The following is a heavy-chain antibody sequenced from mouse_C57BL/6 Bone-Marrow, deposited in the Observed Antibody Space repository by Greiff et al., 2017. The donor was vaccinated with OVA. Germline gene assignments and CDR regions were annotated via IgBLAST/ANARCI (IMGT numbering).Heavy chain of an antibody. V-gene: IGHV5-17*01. J-gene: IGHJ1*03. Sequence: EVQRVESGGGLVKPGGSLKLSCAASGFTFSDYGVHWVRQAPEKGLEWVAYISSGSSTIYYADTVKGRFTISRDNAKNTLFLQMTSLRSEDTAMYYCARINYWYFDVWGTGTTVTVSS. CDR3: ARINYWYFDV. CDR2: ISSGSSTI. CDR1: GFTFSDYG.